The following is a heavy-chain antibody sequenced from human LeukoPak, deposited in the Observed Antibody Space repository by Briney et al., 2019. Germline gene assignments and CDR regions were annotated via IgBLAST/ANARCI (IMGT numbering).Heavy chain of an antibody. CDR1: GYTFTSYG. CDR3: ARQAIILRFLGNWFDP. V-gene: IGHV1-2*06. J-gene: IGHJ5*02. Sequence: ASVKVSCKASGYTFTSYGISWVRQAPGQGLEWMGRINPNSGGTNYAQKFQGRVTMTRDTSISTAYMELSRLRSDDTAVYYCARQAIILRFLGNWFDPWGQGTLVTVSS. CDR2: INPNSGGT. D-gene: IGHD3-3*01.